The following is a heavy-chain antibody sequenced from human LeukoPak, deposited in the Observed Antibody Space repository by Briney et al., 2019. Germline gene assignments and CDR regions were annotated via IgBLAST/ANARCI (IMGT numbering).Heavy chain of an antibody. CDR1: GGSISSGGYS. V-gene: IGHV4-30-2*01. J-gene: IGHJ4*02. CDR3: ASSRPYYDILTGYLTQYYFDY. CDR2: IYHSGST. Sequence: SETLSLTCAVSGGSISSGGYSWSWIRQPPGKGLEWIGYIYHSGSTYYNPSLKSRVTISVDRSKNQFSLKLSSVTAADTAVYYCASSRPYYDILTGYLTQYYFDYWGQGTLVTVSS. D-gene: IGHD3-9*01.